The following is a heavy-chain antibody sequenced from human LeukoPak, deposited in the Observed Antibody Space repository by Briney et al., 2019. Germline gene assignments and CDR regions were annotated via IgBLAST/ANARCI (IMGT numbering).Heavy chain of an antibody. Sequence: ASVKVSCKASGYTFTGYYMHWVRQAPGQGLEWMGWINPNSGGTNYAQKFRGRVTMTRDTSISTAYMELSRLRSDDTAVYYCARAVNAMVRGASDYWGQGTLVTVSS. CDR3: ARAVNAMVRGASDY. J-gene: IGHJ4*02. CDR2: INPNSGGT. D-gene: IGHD3-10*01. V-gene: IGHV1-2*02. CDR1: GYTFTGYY.